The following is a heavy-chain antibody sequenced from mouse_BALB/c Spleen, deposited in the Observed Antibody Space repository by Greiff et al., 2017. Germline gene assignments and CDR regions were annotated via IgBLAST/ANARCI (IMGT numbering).Heavy chain of an antibody. Sequence: EVKLQESGGGLVQPGGSRKLSCAASGFTFSSFGMHWVRQAPEKGLEWVAYISSGSSTIYYADTVKGRFTISRDNPKNTLFLQMTSLRSEDTAMYYCARSGYGYAWFAYWGQGTLVTVSA. CDR1: GFTFSSFG. CDR3: ARSGYGYAWFAY. CDR2: ISSGSSTI. J-gene: IGHJ3*01. D-gene: IGHD2-2*01. V-gene: IGHV5-17*02.